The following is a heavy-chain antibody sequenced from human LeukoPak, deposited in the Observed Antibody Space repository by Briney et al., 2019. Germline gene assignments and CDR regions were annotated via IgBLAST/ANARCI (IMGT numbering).Heavy chain of an antibody. Sequence: PSETLSLTCTVSGGSVSSGSYYWSWIRQPPGKGLEWIGYIHSSGSTNYTPSLKTPVTILVDTSKNQFSLKLTSVTAPDTAVYSCASSDYYDSSGYSFDYWGQGTLVIVSS. CDR2: IHSSGST. CDR1: GGSVSSGSYY. D-gene: IGHD3-22*01. J-gene: IGHJ4*02. V-gene: IGHV4-61*01. CDR3: ASSDYYDSSGYSFDY.